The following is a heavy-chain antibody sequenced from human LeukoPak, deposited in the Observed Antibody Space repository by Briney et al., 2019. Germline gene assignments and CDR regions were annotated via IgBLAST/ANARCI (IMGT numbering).Heavy chain of an antibody. J-gene: IGHJ4*02. CDR2: ISGSGGST. Sequence: GGSLRLSCAASGFTFSNYGMSWVRQAPGKGLEWVSAISGSGGSTYYADSVKGRFTISRDNSKNTLYLQMNSLRAEDAAVYYCAKEAGYSSSWTDYWGQGTLVTVSS. CDR3: AKEAGYSSSWTDY. V-gene: IGHV3-23*01. D-gene: IGHD6-13*01. CDR1: GFTFSNYG.